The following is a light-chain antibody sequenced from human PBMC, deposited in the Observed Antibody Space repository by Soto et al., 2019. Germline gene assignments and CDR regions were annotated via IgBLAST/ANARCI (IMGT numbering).Light chain of an antibody. J-gene: IGKJ3*01. CDR1: QSVSSSY. CDR3: QHYGTSPFT. CDR2: GAS. V-gene: IGKV3-20*01. Sequence: EIVLTQSPGTLSLSPGERVTLSCRASQSVSSSYSAWYQQKPGQAPRLLIYGASNRATGIPDRFSGSGSGTDFTLTISRLEPEDFAVYYCQHYGTSPFTFAPGTKVDIK.